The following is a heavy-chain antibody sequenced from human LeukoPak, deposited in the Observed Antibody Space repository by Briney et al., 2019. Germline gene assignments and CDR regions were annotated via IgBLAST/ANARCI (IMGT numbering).Heavy chain of an antibody. CDR3: ARDCSSTSCYFDAFDI. CDR1: GFTFSSYA. V-gene: IGHV3-23*01. J-gene: IGHJ3*02. Sequence: GGSLRLSCAASGFTFSSYAMSWVRQAPGKGLEWVSAISGSGGSTYYADSVKGRFTISRDNAKNSLYLQMNSLRAGDTAVYYCARDCSSTSCYFDAFDIWGQGTMVTVSS. CDR2: ISGSGGST. D-gene: IGHD2-2*01.